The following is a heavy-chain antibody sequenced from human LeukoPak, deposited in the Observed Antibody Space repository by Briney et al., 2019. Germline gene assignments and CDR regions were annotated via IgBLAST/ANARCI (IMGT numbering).Heavy chain of an antibody. CDR3: AKDKYSSGWNEGWFDP. CDR2: ISWNSGSI. J-gene: IGHJ5*02. CDR1: GFTFNDYA. D-gene: IGHD6-19*01. Sequence: GRSLRLSCAATGFTFNDYAMHWVRQAPGKGLEWVSGISWNSGSIGYAGSVKGRFTISRDNAKNSVYLQMNSLRLEDTALYYCAKDKYSSGWNEGWFDPGGQGTLVTVSS. V-gene: IGHV3-9*01.